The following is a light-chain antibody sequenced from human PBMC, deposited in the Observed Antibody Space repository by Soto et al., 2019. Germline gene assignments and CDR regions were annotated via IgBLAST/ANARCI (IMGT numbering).Light chain of an antibody. CDR1: QAISNY. J-gene: IGKJ1*01. CDR2: AAS. CDR3: QKYNDDSRT. V-gene: IGKV1-27*01. Sequence: DIQMTQSPSSLSASVGDRVTMTCRASQAISNYVAWYQQKPGQVPKLLIYAASTLQSGVPSRFSGSGSGTDFPLTISSLQPEDVATYYCQKYNDDSRTFGQGTKVEVK.